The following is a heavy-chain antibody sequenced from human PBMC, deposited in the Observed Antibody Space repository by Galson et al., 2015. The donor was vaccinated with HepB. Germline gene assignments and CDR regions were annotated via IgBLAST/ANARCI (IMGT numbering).Heavy chain of an antibody. V-gene: IGHV1-69*13. Sequence: SVKVSCKASGGTFSSYAISWVRQAPGQGLEWMGGIIPIFGIANYAQKFQGRVTITADESTSTAYMELSSLRSEDTAVYYCARARTDATAPDIVVVVAATQVDAAFDIWGQGTMVTVSS. CDR3: ARARTDATAPDIVVVVAATQVDAAFDI. CDR2: IIPIFGIA. J-gene: IGHJ3*02. D-gene: IGHD2-15*01. CDR1: GGTFSSYA.